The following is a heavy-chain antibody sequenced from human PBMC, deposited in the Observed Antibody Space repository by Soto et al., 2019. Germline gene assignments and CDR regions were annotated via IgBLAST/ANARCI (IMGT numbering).Heavy chain of an antibody. D-gene: IGHD6-6*01. CDR3: ARLSSVSYYYYYMDV. J-gene: IGHJ6*03. CDR1: GGSISSSSYY. Sequence: QLQLQESGPGLVNPSETLSLTCTVSGGSISSSSYYWGWIRQPPGKGLEWIGSIYYSGSTYYNPSLKSRVTISVDTSKNQFSLKLSSVTAADTAVYYCARLSSVSYYYYYMDVWGKGTTVTVSS. CDR2: IYYSGST. V-gene: IGHV4-39*01.